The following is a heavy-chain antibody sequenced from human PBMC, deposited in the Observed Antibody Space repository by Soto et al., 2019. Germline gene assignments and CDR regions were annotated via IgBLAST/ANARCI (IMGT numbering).Heavy chain of an antibody. CDR1: GYTFTGYY. J-gene: IGHJ4*02. CDR2: INPNSGGT. CDR3: ARDAGYYDILTGYPYFDY. D-gene: IGHD3-9*01. Sequence: ASVKVSCKASGYTFTGYYRHWVRQAPGQGLEWMGWINPNSGGTNYAQKFQGWVTMTRDTSISTAYMELSRLRSDDTAVYYCARDAGYYDILTGYPYFDYWGQGTLVTVSS. V-gene: IGHV1-2*04.